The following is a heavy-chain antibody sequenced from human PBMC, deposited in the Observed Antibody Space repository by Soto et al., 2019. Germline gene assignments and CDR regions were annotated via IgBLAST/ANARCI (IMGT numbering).Heavy chain of an antibody. J-gene: IGHJ4*02. D-gene: IGHD3-22*01. CDR3: ARGYDYDSGGYLFDY. Sequence: SLTCSFPRRSVSSKIYYGIWIRQHPGKGPEWIGHIYYSGSTYYNPSLKSRVTISLDMSKNQFSLKLTSVSAADTAVYYCARGYDYDSGGYLFDYWGQGPLVTVSS. CDR1: RRSVSSKIYY. V-gene: IGHV4-31*03. CDR2: IYYSGST.